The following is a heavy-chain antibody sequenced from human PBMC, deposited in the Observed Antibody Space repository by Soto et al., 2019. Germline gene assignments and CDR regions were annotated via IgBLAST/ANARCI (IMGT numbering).Heavy chain of an antibody. V-gene: IGHV3-73*01. CDR2: IRSKANYYAT. D-gene: IGHD3-10*01. Sequence: EVQLVESGGGLVQPGGSLKLSCAVSGITFSGSAFHWVRQAPGKGLEWVGRIRSKANYYATLYAASVKGRFTISRDDSENMTYLQMHSLKTEDTAVYYCTGMDYWGQGTLDTVSS. J-gene: IGHJ4*02. CDR3: TGMDY. CDR1: GITFSGSA.